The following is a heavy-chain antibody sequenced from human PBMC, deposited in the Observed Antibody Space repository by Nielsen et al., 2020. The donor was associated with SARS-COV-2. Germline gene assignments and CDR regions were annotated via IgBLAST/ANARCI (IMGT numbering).Heavy chain of an antibody. CDR1: GFDVSDNY. J-gene: IGHJ6*02. D-gene: IGHD2-2*02. V-gene: IGHV3-11*01. CDR2: ISGSGSTI. CDR3: ATSILYGLDV. Sequence: GESLKISCAASGFDVSDNYMGWVRQAPGKGLEWVSYISGSGSTIYYADSVRGRFTISRDNARNSLYLQMNRLRGEDTAVYYCATSILYGLDVWGQGTTVTVSS.